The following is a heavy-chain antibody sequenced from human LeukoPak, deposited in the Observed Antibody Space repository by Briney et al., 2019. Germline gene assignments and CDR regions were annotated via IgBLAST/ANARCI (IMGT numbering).Heavy chain of an antibody. CDR3: ASRGQNGSFKI. CDR1: GFTFSDYY. CDR2: ISGTGSYT. J-gene: IGHJ4*02. D-gene: IGHD3-10*01. V-gene: IGHV3-11*06. Sequence: GGSLRLSCAASGFTFSDYYMSWIRQAPGKGLEWVSYISGTGSYTNYADSVKGRFTISRDNAKNSLYLQMNSLRAEDTAVYYCASRGQNGSFKIWGQGTLVTVSS.